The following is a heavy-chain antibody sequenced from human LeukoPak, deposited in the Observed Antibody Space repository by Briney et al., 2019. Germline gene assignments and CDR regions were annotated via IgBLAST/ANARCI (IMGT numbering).Heavy chain of an antibody. D-gene: IGHD1-26*01. CDR1: GGSMSSYY. J-gene: IGHJ3*02. CDR3: ARYSGSYPHDAFDI. V-gene: IGHV4-59*01. CDR2: IYHSGST. Sequence: SETLSLTCSVSGGSMSSYYWSWIRQSPGKGLEWIGYIYHSGSTDYNSSLKSRVTISEDTSKKQFSLKVSSVTAADTAVYYCARYSGSYPHDAFDIWGQGTMVTVSS.